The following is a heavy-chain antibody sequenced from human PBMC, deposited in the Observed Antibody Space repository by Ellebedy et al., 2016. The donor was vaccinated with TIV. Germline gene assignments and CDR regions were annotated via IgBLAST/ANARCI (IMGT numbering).Heavy chain of an antibody. J-gene: IGHJ4*02. D-gene: IGHD2-15*01. Sequence: GESLKISCAASGFTFSDHYISWIRQAPGKGLEWASYISSSGIYTSYADSVKGRFTISRDNAKNSVYLQMNSLRAKDTAVYYCARGYCSGGTCYSHVDYWGQGTLVTVSS. CDR1: GFTFSDHY. CDR3: ARGYCSGGTCYSHVDY. V-gene: IGHV3-11*06. CDR2: ISSSGIYT.